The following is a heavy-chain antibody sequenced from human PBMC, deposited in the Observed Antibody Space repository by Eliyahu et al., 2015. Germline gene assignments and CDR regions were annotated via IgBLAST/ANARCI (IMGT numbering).Heavy chain of an antibody. CDR2: IFYTGYT. J-gene: IGHJ4*02. CDR3: ARRDYGGNSAYFDY. Sequence: QLQLQESGPGLVKPSETLSLTCTVSGGSISSSSYYWAWIRQPPGKGLEWIGSIFYTGYTYYNPSLKSRVTMSVDTSKNQFSLKLSSMTATDTAVYYCARRDYGGNSAYFDYWGQGILVTVSS. V-gene: IGHV4-39*01. D-gene: IGHD4-23*01. CDR1: GGSISSSSYY.